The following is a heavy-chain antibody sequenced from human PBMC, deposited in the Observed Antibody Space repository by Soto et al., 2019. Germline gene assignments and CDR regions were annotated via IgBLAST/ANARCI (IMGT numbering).Heavy chain of an antibody. J-gene: IGHJ4*02. CDR2: ISSSSSTI. CDR1: GFTFSSYS. Sequence: GGSLRLSCAASGFTFSSYSMNWVRQAPGKGLEWVSSISSSSSTIYYADSVKGRFTISRDNAKNSLYLQMNSLRAEDTAVYYCARDRITGGNDYWGQGTLVTVSS. CDR3: ARDRITGGNDY. D-gene: IGHD2-15*01. V-gene: IGHV3-48*04.